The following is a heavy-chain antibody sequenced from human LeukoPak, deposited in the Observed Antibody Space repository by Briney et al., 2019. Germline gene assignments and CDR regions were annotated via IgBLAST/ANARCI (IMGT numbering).Heavy chain of an antibody. CDR1: GGSISSSSYY. CDR2: MYYRRST. J-gene: IGHJ4*02. Sequence: SETLSLTCTVSGGSISSSSYYWGWIRLPPGKGLVWVGSMYYRRSTFYNMSLKSRVTISVDTSKNQFSLKLTSVTAADTAVYYCARDGSFVNGGNSGSFDYWGQGTLVTVSS. V-gene: IGHV4-39*07. CDR3: ARDGSFVNGGNSGSFDY. D-gene: IGHD4-23*01.